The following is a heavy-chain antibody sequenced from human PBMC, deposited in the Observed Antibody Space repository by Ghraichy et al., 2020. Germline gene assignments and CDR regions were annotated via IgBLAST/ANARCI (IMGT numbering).Heavy chain of an antibody. J-gene: IGHJ5*02. CDR1: GYTFTGYY. Sequence: ASVKVSCKASGYTFTGYYMHWVRQAPGQGLEWMGRINPNSGGTNYAQKFQGRVTMTRDTSISTAYMELSRLRSDDTAVYYCARGWRRDTVLLWFGEVGDPWGQGTLVTVSS. CDR2: INPNSGGT. CDR3: ARGWRRDTVLLWFGEVGDP. D-gene: IGHD3-10*01. V-gene: IGHV1-2*06.